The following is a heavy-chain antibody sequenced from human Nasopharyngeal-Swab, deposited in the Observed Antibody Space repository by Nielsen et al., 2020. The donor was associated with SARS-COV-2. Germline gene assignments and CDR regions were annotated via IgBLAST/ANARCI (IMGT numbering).Heavy chain of an antibody. J-gene: IGHJ6*02. D-gene: IGHD1-26*01. CDR1: GFTFSSYA. CDR2: IYSGGSST. V-gene: IGHV3-23*03. CDR3: AKGSGSWDGMDV. Sequence: GESLKISCAASGFTFSSYAMSWVRQAPGKGLEWVSVIYSGGSSTCYADSVKGRFTISRDNSKNTLYLQMNSLRAEDTAVYYCAKGSGSWDGMDVWGQGTTVTVSS.